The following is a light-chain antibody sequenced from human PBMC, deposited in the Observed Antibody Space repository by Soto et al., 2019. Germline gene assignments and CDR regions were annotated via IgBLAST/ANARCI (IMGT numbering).Light chain of an antibody. CDR2: EVS. CDR3: SSYTSSSTLGA. J-gene: IGLJ1*01. V-gene: IGLV2-14*01. Sequence: QSVLTQPASVSGSPGQSITISCTGTSSDVGGYNYVSWYQQHPGKAPKLMIYEVSNRPSGVSNRFSGSKSGNTASLTISGLQAEDEADYYCSSYTSSSTLGAFGSGTKLTVL. CDR1: SSDVGGYNY.